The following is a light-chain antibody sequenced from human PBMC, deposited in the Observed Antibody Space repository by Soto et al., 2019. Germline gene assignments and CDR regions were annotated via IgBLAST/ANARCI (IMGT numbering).Light chain of an antibody. V-gene: IGKV3-11*01. J-gene: IGKJ1*01. CDR3: QQRSNWPT. Sequence: EIVLTLSPATLALSPGERATLSCRASQSVSSYLAWYQQKPGQAPRLLIYDASNRATGIPARFSGSGSGTDFTLTISSLEPEDFAVYYCQQRSNWPTFGQGTKV. CDR2: DAS. CDR1: QSVSSY.